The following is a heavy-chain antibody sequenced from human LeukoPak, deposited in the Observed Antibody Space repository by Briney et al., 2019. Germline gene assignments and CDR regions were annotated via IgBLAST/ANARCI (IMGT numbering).Heavy chain of an antibody. CDR1: GYSISSGYY. J-gene: IGHJ3*02. CDR3: ARLGEMATDDAFDI. D-gene: IGHD5-24*01. CDR2: IYHSGST. Sequence: SSETLSLTCTVSGYSISSGYYWGWIRQPPGKGLEGIGSIYHSGSTYYNPSLKSRVTISVDTSKNQFSLKLSSVTAADTAVYYCARLGEMATDDAFDIWGQGTMVTVSS. V-gene: IGHV4-38-2*02.